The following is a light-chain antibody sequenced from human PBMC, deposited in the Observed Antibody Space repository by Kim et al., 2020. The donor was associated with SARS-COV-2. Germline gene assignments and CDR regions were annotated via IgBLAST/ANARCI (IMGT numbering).Light chain of an antibody. V-gene: IGLV2-11*01. CDR3: CSYAGRYTSV. J-gene: IGLJ2*01. CDR2: YVS. Sequence: QSALTQPRSVSGSPGQSVNISCTGTSSDVGGYNYVSWYQHHPGKAPKLIIYYVSKRPSGVPDRFSGSKSGNTASLTVSGLQAEDEADYYCCSYAGRYTSVFGGGTQLTVL. CDR1: SSDVGGYNY.